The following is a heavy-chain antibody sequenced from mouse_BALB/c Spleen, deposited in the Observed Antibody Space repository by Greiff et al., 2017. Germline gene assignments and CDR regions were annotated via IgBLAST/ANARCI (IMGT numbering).Heavy chain of an antibody. J-gene: IGHJ4*01. CDR3: ARRKDLVAMDY. V-gene: IGHV8-12*01. D-gene: IGHD5-1-1*01. Sequence: ESGPGILQPSQTLSLTCSFSGFSLSTSGMGLSWIRQPSGKGLEWLAHIYWDDDKRYNPSLKSRLTISKDTSSNQVFLKITSVDTADTATYYGARRKDLVAMDYWGQGTSVTVSS. CDR2: IYWDDDK. CDR1: GFSLSTSGMG.